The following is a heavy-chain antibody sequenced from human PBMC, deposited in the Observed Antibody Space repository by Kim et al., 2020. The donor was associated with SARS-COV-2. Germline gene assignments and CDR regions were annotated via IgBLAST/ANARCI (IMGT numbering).Heavy chain of an antibody. CDR1: GGSISSSSYY. D-gene: IGHD5-18*01. J-gene: IGHJ5*02. CDR2: IYYSGST. V-gene: IGHV4-39*01. CDR3: ASRYSYGLQNWFDP. Sequence: SETLSLTCTVSGGSISSSSYYWGWIRQPPGKGLEWIGSIYYSGSTYYNPSLKSRVTISVDTSKNQFSLKLSSVTAADTAVYYCASRYSYGLQNWFDPWGQGTLVTVSS.